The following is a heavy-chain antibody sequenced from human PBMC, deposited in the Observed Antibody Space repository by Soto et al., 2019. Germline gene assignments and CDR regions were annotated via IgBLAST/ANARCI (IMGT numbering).Heavy chain of an antibody. V-gene: IGHV4-31*03. Sequence: SETLSLTCTVSGGSISSGGYYWSWIRQHPGKGLEWIGYIYYSGSTYYNPSLKSRVTISVDTSKNQFSLKLSSVTAADTAVYYCARDRMYYYGMDVWGQGTTVTVSS. J-gene: IGHJ6*02. CDR3: ARDRMYYYGMDV. CDR1: GGSISSGGYY. CDR2: IYYSGST.